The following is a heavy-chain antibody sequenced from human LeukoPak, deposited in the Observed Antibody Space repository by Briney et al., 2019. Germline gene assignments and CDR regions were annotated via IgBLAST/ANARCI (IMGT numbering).Heavy chain of an antibody. CDR1: GFTLNTYN. CDR2: INSDSSSI. Sequence: GGSLRLSCAASGFTLNTYNMNWVRQAPGEGLDWLSYINSDSSSIYYADSVKGRFTISRDNADNSLYLQMNSLRVEDTAVYYCATDDYDNTGQHYWGQGTLVTVSS. V-gene: IGHV3-48*01. CDR3: ATDDYDNTGQHY. J-gene: IGHJ4*02. D-gene: IGHD3-22*01.